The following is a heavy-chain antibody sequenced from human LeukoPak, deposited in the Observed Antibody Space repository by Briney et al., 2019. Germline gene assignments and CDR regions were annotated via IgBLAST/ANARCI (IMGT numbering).Heavy chain of an antibody. CDR1: GGSISSYY. Sequence: SETLSLTCTVSGGSISSYYWSWIRQPPGKGLEWIGYIYYSGSTNYNPSLKSRVTISVDTSKNQFSLKLSSVTAADTAVYYCARGGYYDSRGQHRGAFDIWGQGTMVTVSS. D-gene: IGHD3-22*01. J-gene: IGHJ3*02. CDR2: IYYSGST. CDR3: ARGGYYDSRGQHRGAFDI. V-gene: IGHV4-59*01.